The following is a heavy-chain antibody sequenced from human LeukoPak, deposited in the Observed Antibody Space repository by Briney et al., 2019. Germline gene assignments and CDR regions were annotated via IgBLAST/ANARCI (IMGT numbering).Heavy chain of an antibody. J-gene: IGHJ4*02. CDR3: ARTYCSGGSCNGPVDY. CDR2: IIPILGTA. CDR1: GYTLTRYD. D-gene: IGHD2-15*01. V-gene: IGHV1-69*13. Sequence: ASVKVACKASGYTLTRYDINWLRQATGQGLEWMGGIIPILGTANYAQKFQGRVTISADESTSTAYMELSSLRPEDTAVYYCARTYCSGGSCNGPVDYWGQGTLVTVSS.